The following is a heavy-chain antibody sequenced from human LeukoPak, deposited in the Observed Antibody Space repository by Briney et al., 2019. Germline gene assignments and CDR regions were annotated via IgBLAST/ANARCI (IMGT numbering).Heavy chain of an antibody. V-gene: IGHV3-33*06. Sequence: PGGSLRLSCAASGFTFSSYGMHWVRQAPGKGLEWVAVIWYDGSNKYYADSVKGRFTISRDNSKNTLYLQMNSLRAEDTAVYYCAKSGYRYPYYFDYWGQGTLVTVSS. J-gene: IGHJ4*02. D-gene: IGHD3-16*02. CDR2: IWYDGSNK. CDR1: GFTFSSYG. CDR3: AKSGYRYPYYFDY.